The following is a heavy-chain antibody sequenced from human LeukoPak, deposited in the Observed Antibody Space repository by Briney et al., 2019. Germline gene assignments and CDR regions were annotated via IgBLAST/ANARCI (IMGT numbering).Heavy chain of an antibody. CDR2: IRSKAYGETA. CDR1: GFTFGDYA. CDR3: TRDRGAYNLYAY. V-gene: IGHV3-49*03. Sequence: GGSLRLSCTASGFTFGDYAMSWIRQAPGKGLEWVGFIRSKAYGETADYAASVKGRFTILRDDSKAIAYLQMNSLKTEDTAVYHCTRDRGAYNLYAYWGQGTLVTVSS. D-gene: IGHD2/OR15-2a*01. J-gene: IGHJ4*02.